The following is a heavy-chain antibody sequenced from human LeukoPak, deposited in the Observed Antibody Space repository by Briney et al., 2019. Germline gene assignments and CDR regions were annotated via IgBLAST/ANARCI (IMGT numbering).Heavy chain of an antibody. V-gene: IGHV3-74*01. Sequence: PGGSLRLSCAASGFTFSSYWMHWVRQAPGKGLVWVSRINTDGSSTSYADSVKGRFTISRDNSKNTLYLQMNSLRAEDTAVYYCATFEGYYFDYWGQGTLVTVSS. CDR3: ATFEGYYFDY. J-gene: IGHJ4*02. CDR1: GFTFSSYW. CDR2: INTDGSST.